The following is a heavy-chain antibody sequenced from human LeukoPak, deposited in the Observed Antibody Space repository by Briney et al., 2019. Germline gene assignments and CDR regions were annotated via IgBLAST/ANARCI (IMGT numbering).Heavy chain of an antibody. CDR2: IYYSANT. CDR1: GGSFSSNTYY. V-gene: IGHV4-39*07. Sequence: PSETLSLTCSVSGGSFSSNTYYWGWVRQTPGKGLEWIGNIYYSANTYHNPSLKSRVTISIDASKNQFSLKLSSVTATDTAVYYCASYYDILTGYSGIFDYWGQGTLVTVSS. J-gene: IGHJ4*02. D-gene: IGHD3-9*01. CDR3: ASYYDILTGYSGIFDY.